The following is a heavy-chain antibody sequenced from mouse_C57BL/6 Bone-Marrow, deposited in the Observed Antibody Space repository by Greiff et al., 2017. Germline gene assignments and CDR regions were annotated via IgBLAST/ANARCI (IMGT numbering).Heavy chain of an antibody. J-gene: IGHJ2*01. Sequence: VKLVESGAELVKPGASVTMSCKASGYTFTTYPIEWMKQNHGKSLEWIGNFHPYNDDTKYNEKFKGKATLTVEKSSSTVYVELSRLTADDSAVYYCARGGKYGGYYFDYGVHGTTLTVSS. CDR1: GYTFTTYP. CDR3: ARGGKYGGYYFDY. V-gene: IGHV1-47*01. CDR2: FHPYNDDT. D-gene: IGHD2-1*01.